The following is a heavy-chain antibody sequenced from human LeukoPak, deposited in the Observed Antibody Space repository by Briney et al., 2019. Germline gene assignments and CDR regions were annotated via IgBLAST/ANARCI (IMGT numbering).Heavy chain of an antibody. CDR2: IRQDGRDK. V-gene: IGHV3-30*02. Sequence: QPGGSLRLSCGASGFTFSRNVIHWVRQAPGKGLEWVAFIRQDGRDKKYADSVKGRFIISRDNSKNTLYLQMNSLRAEDTAVYYCAKGRSDAWSFDYWGQGTLVTVSS. CDR1: GFTFSRNV. CDR3: AKGRSDAWSFDY. J-gene: IGHJ4*02. D-gene: IGHD2-15*01.